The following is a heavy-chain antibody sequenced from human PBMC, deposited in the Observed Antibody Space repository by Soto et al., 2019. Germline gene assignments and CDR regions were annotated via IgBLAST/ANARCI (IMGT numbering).Heavy chain of an antibody. Sequence: GGSLRLSCAASGFTVSSNYMSWVRQAPGKGLEWVSVIYSGGSTYYADSGKGRFTNSRDNSKNTLYLQMNSLRAEDTAVYYCARVEYSSSPEHYYFDYWGQGTLVTVSS. D-gene: IGHD6-6*01. CDR2: IYSGGST. J-gene: IGHJ4*02. V-gene: IGHV3-66*01. CDR1: GFTVSSNY. CDR3: ARVEYSSSPEHYYFDY.